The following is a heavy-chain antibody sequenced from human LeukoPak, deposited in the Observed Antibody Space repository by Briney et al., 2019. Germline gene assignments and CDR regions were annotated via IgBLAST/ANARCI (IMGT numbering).Heavy chain of an antibody. CDR2: ISAYNGHT. CDR3: ARDLFDY. CDR1: GYTFTSYG. V-gene: IGHV1-18*01. J-gene: IGHJ4*02. Sequence: ASVRVCGNASGYTFTSYGSSGGRQAPGQGLEGRGWISAYNGHTHYDQKPQGRVTMTTDPSTSTAYMRLRSLRSDDTAVYYCARDLFDYWGQGTLVTVSS.